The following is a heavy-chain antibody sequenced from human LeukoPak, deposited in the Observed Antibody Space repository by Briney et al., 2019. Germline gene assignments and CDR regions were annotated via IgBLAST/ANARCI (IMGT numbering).Heavy chain of an antibody. J-gene: IGHJ5*02. D-gene: IGHD4-17*01. V-gene: IGHV1-69*13. Sequence: SVKVSCKAPGGTFSSYAISWVRQAPGQGLEWMGGIIPIFGTANYAQKFQGRVTITADESTSTAYMELSSLRSEDTAVYYCARERATGDYDWFDPWGQGTLVTVSS. CDR1: GGTFSSYA. CDR3: ARERATGDYDWFDP. CDR2: IIPIFGTA.